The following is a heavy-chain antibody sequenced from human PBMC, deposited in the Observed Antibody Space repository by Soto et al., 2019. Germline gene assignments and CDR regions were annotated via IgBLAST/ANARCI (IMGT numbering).Heavy chain of an antibody. V-gene: IGHV3-30*18. D-gene: IGHD1-26*01. CDR2: ISYDGGSK. J-gene: IGHJ6*02. CDR3: AKDWHWETLYNGMNV. Sequence: EQVVESGGGVVQPGRSMRLSCAASGFSFRNNSMHWDRQVPGKGLEWVAVISYDGGSKYYADSVKNRINISRDNSENTLYLQMSSLRGDDTAVYYCAKDWHWETLYNGMNVWSQGATGTVSS. CDR1: GFSFRNNS.